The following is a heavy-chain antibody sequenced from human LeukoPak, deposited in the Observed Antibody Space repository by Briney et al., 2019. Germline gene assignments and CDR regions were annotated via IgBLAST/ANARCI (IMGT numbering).Heavy chain of an antibody. CDR1: GGTFSSYA. CDR2: IIPILGIA. V-gene: IGHV1-69*04. Sequence: SVKVSCKASGGTFSSYAISWVRQAPGQGLEWMGRIIPILGIANYAQKFQGRVTITADKSTSTAYMELSSLRSEDTAVYYCAREARPRFIVVVPAANYYYYGMDVWGQGTTVTVSS. CDR3: AREARPRFIVVVPAANYYYYGMDV. J-gene: IGHJ6*02. D-gene: IGHD2-2*01.